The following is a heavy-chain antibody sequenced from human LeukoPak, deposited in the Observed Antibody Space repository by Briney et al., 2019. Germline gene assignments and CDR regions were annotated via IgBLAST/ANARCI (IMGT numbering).Heavy chain of an antibody. D-gene: IGHD3-22*01. V-gene: IGHV5-51*01. CDR2: IYPGDSDT. J-gene: IGHJ4*02. CDR1: GSTFTNYW. CDR3: ARVHPAGGSGYGDY. Sequence: GESLKISCPGSGSTFTNYWIGWVRQLPGKGLEWMGIIYPGDSDTRYSPSFQGQVTISADRSISIAYLQWSSLRASHTAMYFCARVHPAGGSGYGDYWGQGTLVTVSS.